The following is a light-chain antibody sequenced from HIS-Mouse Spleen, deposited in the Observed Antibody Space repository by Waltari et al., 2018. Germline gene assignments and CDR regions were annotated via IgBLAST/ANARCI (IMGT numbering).Light chain of an antibody. Sequence: QSALTQPASVSGSPGQSITISCTGTSRYVGGSNYVSWYQQHPGKAPKLMIYEVSNRPSGVSNRFSGSKSGNTASLTISGLQAEDEADYYCSSYTSSSTWVFGGGTKLTVL. J-gene: IGLJ3*02. CDR3: SSYTSSSTWV. CDR2: EVS. CDR1: SRYVGGSNY. V-gene: IGLV2-14*01.